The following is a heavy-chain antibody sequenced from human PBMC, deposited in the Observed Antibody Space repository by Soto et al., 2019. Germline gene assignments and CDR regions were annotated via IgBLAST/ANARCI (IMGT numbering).Heavy chain of an antibody. CDR3: VSGNSGWSPYRSRVFHFYNMDV. Sequence: SETLSLTCTVSGGSISSYYWSWIRQPPGKGLEWIGYISYSGSTNYNPSLKSRVTMSIDTSKSQFSLKLGSVTAADTAVYSCVSGNSGWSPYRSRVFHFYNMDVWGKGTTVTVSS. J-gene: IGHJ6*03. V-gene: IGHV4-59*08. CDR1: GGSISSYY. CDR2: ISYSGST. D-gene: IGHD6-19*01.